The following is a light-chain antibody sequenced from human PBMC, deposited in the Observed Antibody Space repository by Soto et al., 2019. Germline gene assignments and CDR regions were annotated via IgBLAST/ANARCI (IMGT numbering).Light chain of an antibody. V-gene: IGKV1-5*03. CDR1: QSISAW. Sequence: DIQMTQSPSTLSTSVGDRVSLNCRASQSISAWLAWYQQKPGKAPRLLIYKASTLEIGVPDRFNGSGSGTDFTLTISRLEPEDFAVYYCQQYGTSPPPWTFGQGTKVDIK. J-gene: IGKJ1*01. CDR3: QQYGTSPPPWT. CDR2: KAS.